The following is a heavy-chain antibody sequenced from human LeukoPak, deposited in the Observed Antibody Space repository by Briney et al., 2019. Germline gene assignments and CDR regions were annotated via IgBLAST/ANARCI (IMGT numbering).Heavy chain of an antibody. J-gene: IGHJ6*03. V-gene: IGHV4-39*01. CDR3: ARVKDPGGYYYYYYMDV. CDR2: IYFSGGT. Sequence: SETLSLTCTVSGDSISSSNCYWGWIRQPPGKGLEWIGSIYFSGGTYYNASLKSRVTISVDTSKNQFSLKLSSVTAADTAMYYCARVKDPGGYYYYYYMDVWGKGTTVTVSS. CDR1: GDSISSSNCY. D-gene: IGHD3-16*01.